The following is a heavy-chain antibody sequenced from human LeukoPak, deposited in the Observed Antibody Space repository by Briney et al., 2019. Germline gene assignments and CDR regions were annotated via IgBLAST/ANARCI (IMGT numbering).Heavy chain of an antibody. Sequence: PGGSLRLSCAASGFTFSNYWMTWVRQAPGKGLEWVANIKQDGSERDYVDSVKGRFTISRDDAKNSLYLQMNSLRAEDTAVYYCARDGSSGFSHAAVHWGQGTLVTVSS. J-gene: IGHJ4*02. D-gene: IGHD3-22*01. CDR1: GFTFSNYW. V-gene: IGHV3-7*01. CDR3: ARDGSSGFSHAAVH. CDR2: IKQDGSER.